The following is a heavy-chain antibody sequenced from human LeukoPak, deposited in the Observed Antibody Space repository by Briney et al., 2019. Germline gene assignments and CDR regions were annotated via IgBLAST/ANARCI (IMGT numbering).Heavy chain of an antibody. CDR1: GYTFTGYY. V-gene: IGHV1-2*02. CDR2: INPNSGGT. Sequence: ASVKVSCKASGYTFTGYYIHWVRQAPGQGLEWMGWINPNSGGTNSAQKFQGRVTMTRDTSISTAYMELSRLRSDDTAVYYCARAGRSLGYIGYILFDYWGQGTLVIVSS. J-gene: IGHJ4*02. CDR3: ARAGRSLGYIGYILFDY. D-gene: IGHD5-12*01.